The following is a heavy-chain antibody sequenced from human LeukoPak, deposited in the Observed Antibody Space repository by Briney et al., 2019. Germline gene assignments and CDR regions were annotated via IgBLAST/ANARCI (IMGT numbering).Heavy chain of an antibody. CDR1: GGSISSYY. Sequence: PSEXXSLTCTVSGGSISSYYWSWIRQPPGKGLEWIGYIYYSGSTNYNPSLKSRVTISVDTSKNQFSLELSSVTAADTAVYYCAGNYYDSSGPFSWSQGTLVTVSS. V-gene: IGHV4-59*01. D-gene: IGHD3-22*01. J-gene: IGHJ4*02. CDR3: AGNYYDSSGPFS. CDR2: IYYSGST.